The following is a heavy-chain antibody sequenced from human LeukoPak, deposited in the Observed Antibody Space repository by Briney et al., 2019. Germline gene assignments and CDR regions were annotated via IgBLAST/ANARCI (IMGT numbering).Heavy chain of an antibody. CDR2: INHSGST. V-gene: IGHV4-34*01. CDR1: GGSFSGYY. CDR3: ARLGGYSYGGDKYTMDY. D-gene: IGHD5-18*01. Sequence: SETLSLTCAVYGGSFSGYYWSWIRQPPGKGLEWIGEINHSGSTNYNPSLKSRVTISVDTSKNQFSLKLSSVTAAATAVYCCARLGGYSYGGDKYTMDYWGQGTMVTVS. J-gene: IGHJ4*02.